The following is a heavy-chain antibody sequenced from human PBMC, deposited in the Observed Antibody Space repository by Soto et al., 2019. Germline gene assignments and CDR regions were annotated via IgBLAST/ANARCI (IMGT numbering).Heavy chain of an antibody. D-gene: IGHD5-12*01. J-gene: IGHJ4*02. CDR2: IIPIFGTA. V-gene: IGHV1-69*01. Sequence: QVQLVQSGAEVKKPGASVKVSCKASGGTFSSYAISWVRQAPGQGLEWMGGIIPIFGTANYGQEFQGRVTITADDSTSTAYMEMSSLRSEDTAVYYCARSMGGYDFRVEYYFDYWGQGPLVTVSS. CDR1: GGTFSSYA. CDR3: ARSMGGYDFRVEYYFDY.